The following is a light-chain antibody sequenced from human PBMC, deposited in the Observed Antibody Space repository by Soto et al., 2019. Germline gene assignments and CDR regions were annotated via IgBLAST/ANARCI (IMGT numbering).Light chain of an antibody. CDR3: SSCTSSSTVV. J-gene: IGLJ2*01. Sequence: QSALTQPASVSGSPGQSITISCTGTSSDVGGYNYLSWYQQHPGKAPKLMIYDVSNRPSGVSNRFSGSKSGNTASLTISGLQAEDEADYYCSSCTSSSTVVFGGGTKVTVL. V-gene: IGLV2-14*01. CDR2: DVS. CDR1: SSDVGGYNY.